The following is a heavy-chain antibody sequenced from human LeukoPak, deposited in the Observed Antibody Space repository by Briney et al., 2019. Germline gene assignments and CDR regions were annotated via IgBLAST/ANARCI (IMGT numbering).Heavy chain of an antibody. D-gene: IGHD6-13*01. CDR1: GGSISSSSYY. CDR2: IYYSGST. J-gene: IGHJ5*02. V-gene: IGHV4-39*07. Sequence: SETLSLTCTVSGGSISSSSYYWGWIRQPPGKGLEWIGSIYYSGSTYYNPSLKSRVTISVDTSKNQFSLKLSSVTAADTAVYYCARDRIYSSSWYNGGVNWFDPWGQGTLVTVSS. CDR3: ARDRIYSSSWYNGGVNWFDP.